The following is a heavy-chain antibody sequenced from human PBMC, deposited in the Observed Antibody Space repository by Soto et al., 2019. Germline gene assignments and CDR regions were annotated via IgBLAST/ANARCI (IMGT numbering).Heavy chain of an antibody. V-gene: IGHV3-64D*06. CDR3: VKGEYYYDSSGYYPFDY. CDR1: GFTFSSYA. Sequence: GGSLRLSCSASGFTFSSYAMHWFRQAPGKGLEYASSISTNGGSTHYADSVKGRFTISRDNSKNTQYLQMSSLRADDTAVYYCVKGEYYYDSSGYYPFDYWGQGTLVTVSS. J-gene: IGHJ4*02. D-gene: IGHD3-22*01. CDR2: ISTNGGST.